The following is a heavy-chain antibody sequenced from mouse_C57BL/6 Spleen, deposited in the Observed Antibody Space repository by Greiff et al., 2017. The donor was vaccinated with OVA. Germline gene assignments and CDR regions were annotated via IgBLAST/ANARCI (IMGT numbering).Heavy chain of an antibody. V-gene: IGHV1-69*01. D-gene: IGHD1-1*01. CDR1: GYTFTSYW. Sequence: QVQLQQSGAELVMPGASVKLSCKASGYTFTSYWMHWVKQRPGQGLEWIGEIDPSDSYTNYNQKFKGKSTLTVDKSSSTAYMQLSSLTSEDSAVYYCARNNYYGSSYPAWFAYWGQGTLVTVSA. J-gene: IGHJ3*01. CDR2: IDPSDSYT. CDR3: ARNNYYGSSYPAWFAY.